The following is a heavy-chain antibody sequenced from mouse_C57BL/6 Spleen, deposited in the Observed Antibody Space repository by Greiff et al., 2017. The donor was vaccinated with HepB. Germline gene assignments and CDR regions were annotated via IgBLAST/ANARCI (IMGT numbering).Heavy chain of an antibody. Sequence: EVKLVESGGGLVQPGGSMKLSCVASGFTFSNYWMNWVRQSPEKGLEWVAQIRLKSDNYETNYAESVKVRFTISRGDSKSSVYLQMNNLKADGTGIYYCTGEGYYDYWGQGTTLTVSS. D-gene: IGHD2-3*01. J-gene: IGHJ2*01. CDR2: IRLKSDNYET. V-gene: IGHV6-3*01. CDR3: TGEGYYDY. CDR1: GFTFSNYW.